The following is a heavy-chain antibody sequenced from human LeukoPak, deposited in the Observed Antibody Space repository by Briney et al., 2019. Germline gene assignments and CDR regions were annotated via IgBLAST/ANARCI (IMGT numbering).Heavy chain of an antibody. Sequence: PGRSLRLSCAASGFTFSTYGMHWVRQAPGKGLEWVAVIWSDGSNKYFADSVKGRFTLSRDNSKNTLSLQMNSLRAEDTAVYYCARSLPYGSSGYTGIDLWGQGTMVTVSS. CDR1: GFTFSTYG. J-gene: IGHJ3*01. CDR3: ARSLPYGSSGYTGIDL. CDR2: IWSDGSNK. V-gene: IGHV3-33*01. D-gene: IGHD3-22*01.